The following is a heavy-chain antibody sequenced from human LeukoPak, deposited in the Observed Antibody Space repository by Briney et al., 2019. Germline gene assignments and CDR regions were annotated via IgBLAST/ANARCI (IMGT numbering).Heavy chain of an antibody. V-gene: IGHV3-64*01. D-gene: IGHD2-2*01. J-gene: IGHJ6*02. Sequence: GGSLRLSCAASGFTFSSYAMHWVRQAPGKGLEYVSAISNNGGSTYYANSVKGRFTISRDNSKNTLYLQMNSLRAEDTAVYYCARMGVVVVPAAERGAGSYYYYGMDVWGQGTTVTVSS. CDR2: ISNNGGST. CDR3: ARMGVVVVPAAERGAGSYYYYGMDV. CDR1: GFTFSSYA.